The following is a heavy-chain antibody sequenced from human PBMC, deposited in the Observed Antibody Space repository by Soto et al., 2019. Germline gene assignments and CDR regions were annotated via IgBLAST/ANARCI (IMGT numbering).Heavy chain of an antibody. CDR3: ARSRGFATRFASFDL. CDR2: IVPLVDIA. Sequence: QVQLVQSGAEFKKPGSSVKLSCRASGGTFSSYTLNWVRQAPGQGLQWMGKIVPLVDIANYEQKLQGRVTTTADKSTNTVSMELNSLIPEDTAVYYGARSRGFATRFASFDLWGPGTRVTVSS. V-gene: IGHV1-69*02. D-gene: IGHD3-16*01. J-gene: IGHJ4*02. CDR1: GGTFSSYT.